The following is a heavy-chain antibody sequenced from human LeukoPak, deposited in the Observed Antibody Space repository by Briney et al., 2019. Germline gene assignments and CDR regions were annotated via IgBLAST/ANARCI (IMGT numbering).Heavy chain of an antibody. CDR1: GGSISSYY. V-gene: IGHV4-59*01. D-gene: IGHD4-17*01. CDR3: AREHDYGDYSWFY. CDR2: IYYSGST. Sequence: PSETLSLTCTVSGGSISSYYWSWIRQPPGKGLEWIGYIYYSGSTNYNPSLKSRVTISVDTSKNQFSPKLSSVTAADTAVYYCAREHDYGDYSWFYWGQGTLVTVSS. J-gene: IGHJ4*02.